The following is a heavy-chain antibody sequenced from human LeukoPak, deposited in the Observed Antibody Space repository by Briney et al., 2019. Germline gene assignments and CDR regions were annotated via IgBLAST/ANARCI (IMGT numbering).Heavy chain of an antibody. Sequence: GGSLRLSCAASGFTFSTYGMHWVRQAPGKGLEWVAVIWYDGSNKYYADSVKGRFTISRDNSKNTLYLQMNSLRAEDTAVYYCARLLFDYGGNSAFDYWGQGTLATVSS. D-gene: IGHD4-23*01. CDR1: GFTFSTYG. CDR2: IWYDGSNK. J-gene: IGHJ4*02. CDR3: ARLLFDYGGNSAFDY. V-gene: IGHV3-33*01.